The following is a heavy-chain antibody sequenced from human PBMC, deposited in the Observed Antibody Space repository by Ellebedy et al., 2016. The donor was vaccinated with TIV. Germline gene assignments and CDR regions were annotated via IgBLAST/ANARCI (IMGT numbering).Heavy chain of an antibody. Sequence: PGGSLRPSCPAPGFTIINFGMSSVLQAPGKGLVWVSTISGGGGGTYYADSVKGRLTISRDNAKNSLYLQMNSLRDEETGVYYCARNSMVTWNDYWGQGTLVTVSS. J-gene: IGHJ4*02. D-gene: IGHD5-18*01. V-gene: IGHV3-23*01. CDR1: GFTIINFG. CDR3: ARNSMVTWNDY. CDR2: ISGGGGGT.